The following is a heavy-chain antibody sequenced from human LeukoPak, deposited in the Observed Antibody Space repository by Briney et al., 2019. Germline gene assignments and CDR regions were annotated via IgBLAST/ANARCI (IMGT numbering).Heavy chain of an antibody. V-gene: IGHV3-48*01. D-gene: IGHD6-6*01. CDR3: ARGRGSSLSYYYMDV. Sequence: GGSLRLSCAASGFAFSSYGMHWVRQAPGKGLEWVSYIGSSTMYYADSVKGRFTISRDNAKNSLYLQMNSLRAEDTAVYHCARGRGSSLSYYYMDVWGKGTTVTVSS. CDR1: GFAFSSYG. CDR2: IGSSTM. J-gene: IGHJ6*03.